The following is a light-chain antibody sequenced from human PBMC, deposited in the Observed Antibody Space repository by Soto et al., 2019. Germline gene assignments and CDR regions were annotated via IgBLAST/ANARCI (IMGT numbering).Light chain of an antibody. CDR3: QERYSWPPRYS. CDR2: DAS. CDR1: QSVSSY. J-gene: IGKJ2*03. V-gene: IGKV3-11*01. Sequence: EIVLTQSPATLSLSPGEIATLSCRTSQSVSSYLAWYQQKPDQAPRLLIYDASSRSTGIPARFSGSVSGTDCTLTISRVSAEDFAVYYGQERYSWPPRYSFGQGTKV.